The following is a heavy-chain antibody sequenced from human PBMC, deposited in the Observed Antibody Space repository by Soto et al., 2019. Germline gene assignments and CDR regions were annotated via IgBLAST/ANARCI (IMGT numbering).Heavy chain of an antibody. CDR2: IIPIIGTP. D-gene: IGHD3-16*01. Sequence: GASVKVSCKASGGTFRNHVFNWVRQAPGQGLEWMGGIIPIIGTPNYAQKFQGRVTITADASTNTVYLDVSSLRSQDTAVYYCARDLEFSDGNISNLDYRGQGTLVTVSS. CDR3: ARDLEFSDGNISNLDY. J-gene: IGHJ4*02. V-gene: IGHV1-69*13. CDR1: GGTFRNHV.